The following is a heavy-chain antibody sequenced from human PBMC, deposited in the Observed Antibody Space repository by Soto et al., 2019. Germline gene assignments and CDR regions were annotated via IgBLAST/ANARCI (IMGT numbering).Heavy chain of an antibody. V-gene: IGHV3-74*01. Sequence: EVRLVESAGGLVQPGGSLSLACAASGFTFSYYWMHWVRQAPGQGLLWVSRIHSDGSSTTYADSVKGRFTISRDNAKNTASLQMNSLRVENTGVYFCASGDRGAFDLWGQGTMVTVSS. CDR3: ASGDRGAFDL. D-gene: IGHD2-21*02. CDR2: IHSDGSST. J-gene: IGHJ3*01. CDR1: GFTFSYYW.